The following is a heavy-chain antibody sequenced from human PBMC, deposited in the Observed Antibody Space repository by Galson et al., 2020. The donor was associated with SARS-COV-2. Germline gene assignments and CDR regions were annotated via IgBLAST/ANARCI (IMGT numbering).Heavy chain of an antibody. CDR1: GYTISTTNY. Sequence: SETLSISCTVSGYTISTTNYWCLVRPPPGRGLEWIGSTYPSGNTYYTPSLKSRVTISVDTSKNQLSLSLHSVTAADTALYYCARQGVNMIVLVTVPGWYFDLWGRGTLVTVSS. CDR2: TYPSGNT. CDR3: ARQGVNMIVLVTVPGWYFDL. V-gene: IGHV4-38-2*02. J-gene: IGHJ2*01. D-gene: IGHD3-22*01.